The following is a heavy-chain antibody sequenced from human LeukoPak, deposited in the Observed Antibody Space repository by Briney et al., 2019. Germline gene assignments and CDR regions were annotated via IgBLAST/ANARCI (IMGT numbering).Heavy chain of an antibody. J-gene: IGHJ3*02. CDR1: GYTFTSYY. CDR2: INPSGGST. CDR3: ARDHLVATGRRESDTFDI. V-gene: IGHV1-46*01. Sequence: ASVKVSCKASGYTFTSYYMHWVRQAPGQGLEWMGIINPSGGSTSYAQKFQGRVTMTRDTSTSTAYMELSSLRSEDTAVYYCARDHLVATGRRESDTFDIWGQGTMVTVSS. D-gene: IGHD5-12*01.